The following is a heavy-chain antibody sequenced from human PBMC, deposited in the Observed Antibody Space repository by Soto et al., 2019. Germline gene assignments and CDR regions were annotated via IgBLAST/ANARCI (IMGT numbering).Heavy chain of an antibody. D-gene: IGHD3-22*01. J-gene: IGHJ6*02. V-gene: IGHV1-24*01. CDR1: GYTLTELS. Sequence: ASVKVYCKVSGYTLTELSMPWVRQAPGKGLEWMGGFDPEDGETIYAQKFQGRVTMTEDTSTDTAYMALSSLRSEDTAVYYCARDMYYYDSSANKRRTGVMAVWGQGTTVTVS. CDR3: ARDMYYYDSSANKRRTGVMAV. CDR2: FDPEDGET.